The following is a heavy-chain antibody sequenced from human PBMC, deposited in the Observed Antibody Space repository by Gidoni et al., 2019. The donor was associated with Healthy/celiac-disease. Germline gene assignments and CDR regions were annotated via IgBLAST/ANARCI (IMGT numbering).Heavy chain of an antibody. D-gene: IGHD2-2*01. Sequence: QVQLQESGPGLVKPSQTLSLTCTVSGGSISSGSYYWSWIRQPAGKGLEWIGRIYTSGSTNYNPSLKSRVTISVDTSKNQFSLKLSSVTAADTAVYYCARAPYCSSTSCYAPYYFDYWGQGTLVTVSS. CDR1: GGSISSGSYY. J-gene: IGHJ4*02. CDR2: IYTSGST. CDR3: ARAPYCSSTSCYAPYYFDY. V-gene: IGHV4-61*02.